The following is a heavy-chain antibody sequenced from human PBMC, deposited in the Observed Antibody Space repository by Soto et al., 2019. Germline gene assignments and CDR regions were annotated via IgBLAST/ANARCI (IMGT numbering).Heavy chain of an antibody. D-gene: IGHD3-16*01. V-gene: IGHV2-5*02. CDR1: GFSLTTSGVG. J-gene: IGHJ4*02. CDR2: IYWDDDK. Sequence: QITLKESGPPLVKPTQTLTLTCTFSGFSLTTSGVGVGWIRQPPGKALEWLALIYWDDDKRYSPSLKSRLTRPKDTSNTLLVRTMTNRDPVDRATYSCAHGGGWGGMGYFDYWGQGTLVTVSS. CDR3: AHGGGWGGMGYFDY.